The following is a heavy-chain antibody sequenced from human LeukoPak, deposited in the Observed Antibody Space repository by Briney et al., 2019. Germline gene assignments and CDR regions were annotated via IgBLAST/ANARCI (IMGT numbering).Heavy chain of an antibody. J-gene: IGHJ4*02. CDR3: ARVSYGSGSSDY. CDR2: IHTSGST. CDR1: GGSISSYY. Sequence: PSETLSLTCTVSGGSISSYYWIWVRQPAGKGLEWIGRIHTSGSTNYNPSLKSRVTMSLDTSKNQFSLKLSSVTAADTAVYYCARVSYGSGSSDYWGQGTLVTVSS. D-gene: IGHD3-10*01. V-gene: IGHV4-4*07.